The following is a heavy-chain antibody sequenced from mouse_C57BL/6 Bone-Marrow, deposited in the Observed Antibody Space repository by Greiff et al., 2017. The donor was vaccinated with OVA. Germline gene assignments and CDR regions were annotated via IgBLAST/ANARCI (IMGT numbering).Heavy chain of an antibody. Sequence: DVKLVESGGGLVKPGGSLKLSCAASGFTFSDYGMHWVRQAPETGLEWVAYISSGSSTIYYADTVKGRFTISRDNAKNTLFLQMTSLRSEDTAMYYCARFYYRSNYFDYWGQGTTLTVSS. V-gene: IGHV5-17*01. CDR1: GFTFSDYG. D-gene: IGHD2-12*01. CDR3: ARFYYRSNYFDY. CDR2: ISSGSSTI. J-gene: IGHJ2*01.